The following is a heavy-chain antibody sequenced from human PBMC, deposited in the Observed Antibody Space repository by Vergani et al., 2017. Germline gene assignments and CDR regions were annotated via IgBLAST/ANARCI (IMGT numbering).Heavy chain of an antibody. CDR1: GFTFSSYS. CDR3: ARASSLYYYDSSGYYGGDAFDI. Sequence: EVQLVESGGGLVQPGGSLRLSCAASGFTFSSYSMNWVRQAPGKGLEWVSYISSSSSTTYYADSVKGRFTISRDNAKNSLYLQMNSLRAEDTAVYYCARASSLYYYDSSGYYGGDAFDIWGQGTMVTVSS. D-gene: IGHD3-22*01. J-gene: IGHJ3*02. CDR2: ISSSSSTT. V-gene: IGHV3-48*04.